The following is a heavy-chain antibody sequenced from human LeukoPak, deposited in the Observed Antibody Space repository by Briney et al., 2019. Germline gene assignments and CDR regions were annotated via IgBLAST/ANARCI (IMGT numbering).Heavy chain of an antibody. D-gene: IGHD4-17*01. J-gene: IGHJ3*02. CDR2: IIPILGIA. Sequence: GASVKVSCKASGGTFSSYAISWVRQAPGQGLEWMGRIIPILGIANCAQKFQGRVTITADKSTSTAYMELSSLRSEDTAVYYCASTTYRDFYGDYWDDAFDIWGQGTMVTVSS. CDR3: ASTTYRDFYGDYWDDAFDI. CDR1: GGTFSSYA. V-gene: IGHV1-69*04.